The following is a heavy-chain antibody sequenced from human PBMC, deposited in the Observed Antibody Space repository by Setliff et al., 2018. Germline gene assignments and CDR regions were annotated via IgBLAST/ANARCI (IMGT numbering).Heavy chain of an antibody. J-gene: IGHJ4*02. CDR1: GYTFTDFG. CDR3: SRAGLAAAGRKGVFDH. D-gene: IGHD6-25*01. Sequence: ASVKVSCKASGYTFTDFGINWVRQAPGQGLEWMGWISPYNDNTNSAEKFQDRITITTDTSTSTYYMELRSLRSDDTVVYYCSRAGLAAAGRKGVFDHWGQGTLVTVSS. CDR2: ISPYNDNT. V-gene: IGHV1-18*01.